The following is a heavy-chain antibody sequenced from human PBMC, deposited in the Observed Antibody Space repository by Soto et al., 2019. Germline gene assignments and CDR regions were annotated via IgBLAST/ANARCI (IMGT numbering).Heavy chain of an antibody. CDR3: ARDGGSGSYLYYYYGMDV. CDR1: GFTFSSYS. Sequence: EVQLVESGGGLVKPGGSLRLSCAASGFTFSSYSMNWVRQAPGKGLEWVSSISSSSSYIYYADSVKGRFTISRDNAKNSLYLQMNSLRAEDTAVYYCARDGGSGSYLYYYYGMDVWGQGTTVTVSS. D-gene: IGHD3-10*01. V-gene: IGHV3-21*01. J-gene: IGHJ6*02. CDR2: ISSSSSYI.